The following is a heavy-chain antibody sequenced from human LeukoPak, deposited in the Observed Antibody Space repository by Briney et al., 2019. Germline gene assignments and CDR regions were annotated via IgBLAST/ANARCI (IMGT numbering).Heavy chain of an antibody. Sequence: PGGSLRLSCEASGFTFSSYGMSWVRQAPGKGLEWVSAISGNGGSTYYADSVKGRFTISRDNSKNTLYLQMNSLRAEDTAVYYCAKDSGYCSGGSCYEYDYWGQGTLVTVSS. CDR3: AKDSGYCSGGSCYEYDY. D-gene: IGHD2-15*01. V-gene: IGHV3-23*01. CDR1: GFTFSSYG. J-gene: IGHJ4*02. CDR2: ISGNGGST.